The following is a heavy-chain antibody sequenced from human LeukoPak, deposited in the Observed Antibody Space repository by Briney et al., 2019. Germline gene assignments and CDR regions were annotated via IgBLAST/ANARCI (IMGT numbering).Heavy chain of an antibody. Sequence: GGSLRLSCVASGFTFSDSAIHWVRQSSGKGLEWIGHMDKETNLYATALAASVKGRFTVSRDDSKNTAYLHMNSLKTEDTALYYCTRDSGTYSWFDPWGQGTLVTVSS. V-gene: IGHV3-73*01. D-gene: IGHD1-26*01. CDR1: GFTFSDSA. CDR3: TRDSGTYSWFDP. J-gene: IGHJ5*02. CDR2: MDKETNLYAT.